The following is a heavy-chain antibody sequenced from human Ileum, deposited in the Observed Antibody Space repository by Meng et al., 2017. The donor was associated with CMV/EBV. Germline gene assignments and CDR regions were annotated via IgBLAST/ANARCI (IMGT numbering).Heavy chain of an antibody. D-gene: IGHD3-10*01. CDR2: IYHNGST. CDR1: GGSINSYH. V-gene: IGHV4-59*08. J-gene: IGHJ4*02. CDR3: ARQRFGELSAAGD. Sequence: SETLSLTCTVSGGSINSYHWSWIRQPPGKELEWIGYIYHNGSTNYNPSLKSRVTISVDTSKNQFSLKLRSVTAADTAVYYCARQRFGELSAAGDWGQGTRVTVSS.